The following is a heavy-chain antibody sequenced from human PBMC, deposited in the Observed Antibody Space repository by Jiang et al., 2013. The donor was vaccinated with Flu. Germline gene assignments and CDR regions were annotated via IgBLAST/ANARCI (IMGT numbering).Heavy chain of an antibody. CDR2: IDPKNGDT. Sequence: GAEVKKPGASVKVSCKTSGYIFTNYYLHWVRQAPGQGLEWLGWIDPKNGDTYYAEKFEGRITLTRDRSTSTVYMELKSLRYDDTATFYCAREMGVTGHYKRHYFDYWGQGTLVTVSS. CDR1: GYIFTNYY. D-gene: IGHD3-9*01. CDR3: AREMGVTGHYKRHYFDY. V-gene: IGHV1/OR15-1*04. J-gene: IGHJ4*02.